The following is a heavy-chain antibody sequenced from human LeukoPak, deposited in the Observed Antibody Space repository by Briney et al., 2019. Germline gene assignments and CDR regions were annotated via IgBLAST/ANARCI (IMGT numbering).Heavy chain of an antibody. V-gene: IGHV3-72*01. CDR1: AFTCSDQY. J-gene: IGHJ4*02. CDR3: ARIAVTGYYFDY. D-gene: IGHD4-17*01. CDR2: TRNKANSYTT. Sequence: GGKLRRNGSGYAFTCSDQYMERVRQAQGMGRVGGGRTRNKANSYTTEYAASVKGRFTISRDVSKNSLYLQMDSLGTEDTAVYYCARIAVTGYYFDYWGQGTLVTVSS.